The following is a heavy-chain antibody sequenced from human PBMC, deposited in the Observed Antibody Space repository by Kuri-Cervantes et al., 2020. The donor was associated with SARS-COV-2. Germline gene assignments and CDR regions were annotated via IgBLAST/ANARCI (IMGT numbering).Heavy chain of an antibody. J-gene: IGHJ3*02. D-gene: IGHD1-26*01. CDR2: ISYDGSNK. CDR3: ARTYSGSYSDAFDI. CDR1: GFTFSSYA. Sequence: GESLKISCAASGFTFSSYAMHWIRQAPGKGLEWVAVISYDGSNKYYADSVKGRFTISRDNSKNTLYLQMNSLRAEDTAAYYCARTYSGSYSDAFDIWGQGTMVTVSS. V-gene: IGHV3-30*04.